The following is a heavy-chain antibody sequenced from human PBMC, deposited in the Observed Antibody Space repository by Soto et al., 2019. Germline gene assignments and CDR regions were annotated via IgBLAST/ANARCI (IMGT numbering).Heavy chain of an antibody. CDR3: ARESPIPTGSGTPHQRPDY. CDR1: GFTFSSYS. D-gene: IGHD3-10*01. Sequence: GGSLRLSCAASGFTFSSYSMNWVRQAPGKGLEWVSYISSSSSTIYYADSVKGRFTISRDNAKNSLYLQMNSLRAEDTAVYYCARESPIPTGSGTPHQRPDYWGQGTLVTVSS. J-gene: IGHJ4*02. V-gene: IGHV3-48*01. CDR2: ISSSSSTI.